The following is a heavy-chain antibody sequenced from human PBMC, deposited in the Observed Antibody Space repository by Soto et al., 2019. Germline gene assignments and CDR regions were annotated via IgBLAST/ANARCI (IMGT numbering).Heavy chain of an antibody. CDR2: IYHSGST. CDR1: GGSISSSNW. D-gene: IGHD3-3*01. V-gene: IGHV4-4*02. J-gene: IGHJ6*02. CDR3: ARDLRDTILLWAYGMDV. Sequence: QVQLQGSGPGLVKPSGTLSLTCAVSGGSISSSNWWSWVRQPPGKGLEWIGEIYHSGSTNYNPSLKSRVTISVDNSKNQFSLKLSSVTAADTAVYYCARDLRDTILLWAYGMDVWGQGTTVTVSS.